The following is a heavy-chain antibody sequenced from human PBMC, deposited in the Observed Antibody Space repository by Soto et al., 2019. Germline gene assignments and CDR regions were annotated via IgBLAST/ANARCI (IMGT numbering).Heavy chain of an antibody. D-gene: IGHD2-2*01. J-gene: IGHJ4*02. CDR3: ARHSYSEGYCSSTSCLVFDY. Sequence: SETLSLTCTVSGGSISSYYWSWIRQPPGKGLEWIGYIYYSGSTNYNPSFKSRVTISVDTSKNQFSLKLSSVTAADTAVYYCARHSYSEGYCSSTSCLVFDYWGQGTLVTVSS. CDR1: GGSISSYY. CDR2: IYYSGST. V-gene: IGHV4-59*08.